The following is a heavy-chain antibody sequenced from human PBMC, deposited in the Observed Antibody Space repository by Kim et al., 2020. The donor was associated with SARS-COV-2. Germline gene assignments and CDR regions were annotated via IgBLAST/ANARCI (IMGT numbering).Heavy chain of an antibody. CDR2: ISGSGGST. Sequence: GGSLRRSCAASGFTFSSYAMSWVRQAPGKGLEWVSAISGSGGSTYYADSVKGRFTISRDNSKNTLYLQMNSLRAEDTAVYYCVRSSSWNTYSYYGMDGWGQGTTVTVSS. J-gene: IGHJ6*02. CDR3: VRSSSWNTYSYYGMDG. CDR1: GFTFSSYA. D-gene: IGHD6-13*01. V-gene: IGHV3-23*01.